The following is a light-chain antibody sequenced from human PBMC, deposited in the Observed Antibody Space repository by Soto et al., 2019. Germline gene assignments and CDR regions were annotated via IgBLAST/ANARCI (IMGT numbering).Light chain of an antibody. V-gene: IGKV1-5*03. Sequence: DTQMTQSPSILSASVGDRVTITCLAIQTIYSWFAWYQQKPEQAPRLLLHKASTVETGVPSRFSGSGYGSEFTLIISSPQPDDSATYYCHQYNSYPRTFGQGTKVDIK. J-gene: IGKJ1*01. CDR2: KAS. CDR3: HQYNSYPRT. CDR1: QTIYSW.